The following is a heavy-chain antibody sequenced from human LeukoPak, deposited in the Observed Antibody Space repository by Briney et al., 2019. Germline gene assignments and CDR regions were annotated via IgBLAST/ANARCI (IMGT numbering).Heavy chain of an antibody. CDR3: ARHGVDYGDYRGWFDP. CDR1: GGSISGGSYY. J-gene: IGHJ5*02. CDR2: IYTSGRT. V-gene: IGHV4-61*02. D-gene: IGHD4-17*01. Sequence: SSEILSLTCTVSGGSISGGSYYWSWIRQPAGKGLEWIGRIYTSGRTNYNPSLKSRVTISVDTSKNQFSLKLSSVTAADTAVYYCARHGVDYGDYRGWFDPWGQGTLATVSS.